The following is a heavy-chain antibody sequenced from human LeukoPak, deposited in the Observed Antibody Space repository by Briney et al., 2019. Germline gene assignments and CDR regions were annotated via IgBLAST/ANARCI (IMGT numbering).Heavy chain of an antibody. V-gene: IGHV3-23*01. Sequence: GGSLRLSCAASGFTFSTYAMSWVRQAPGKGLEWVSGISGSGDNTNYADSVKGRFTISRDNSKNTLSLQMSSLRAEDTAVYYCAELGITMIGGVWGKGTTVTISS. D-gene: IGHD3-10*02. CDR2: ISGSGDNT. CDR3: AELGITMIGGV. J-gene: IGHJ6*04. CDR1: GFTFSTYA.